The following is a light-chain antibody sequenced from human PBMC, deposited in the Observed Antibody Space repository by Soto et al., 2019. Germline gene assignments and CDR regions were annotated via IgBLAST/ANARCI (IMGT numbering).Light chain of an antibody. CDR2: KAS. CDR1: QTISSW. V-gene: IGKV1-5*03. Sequence: DIQMTQSPSTLSGSVEDRVTITCRASQTISSWLAWYQQKPGKAPKLLIYKASTLKSALPSRFTASGPGTEFTLTTSSLQPDHFAPYYSQHYNSYSEAFDQRTKV. J-gene: IGKJ1*01. CDR3: QHYNSYSEA.